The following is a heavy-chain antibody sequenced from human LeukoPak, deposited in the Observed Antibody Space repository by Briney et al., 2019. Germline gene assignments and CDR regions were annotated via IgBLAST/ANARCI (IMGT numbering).Heavy chain of an antibody. CDR3: AREGYSYGFDY. CDR2: IYYSGST. CDR1: GGSISSYY. J-gene: IGHJ4*02. Sequence: SETLSLTCTVSGGSISSYYWSWIRQPPGKGLEWIGYIYYSGSTNYNPSLKSRVTISVDTSKNQFSLKLSSVTAADTAVYYCAREGYSYGFDYWGQGNLVTVSS. V-gene: IGHV4-59*01. D-gene: IGHD5-18*01.